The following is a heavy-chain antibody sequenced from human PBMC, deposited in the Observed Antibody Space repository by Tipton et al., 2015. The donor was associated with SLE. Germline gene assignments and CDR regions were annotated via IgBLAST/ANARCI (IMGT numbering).Heavy chain of an antibody. Sequence: LRLSCAVYGGSFSGYYWSWIRQPPGKGLEWIGEINHSGSTNYNPSLKSRVTISVDTSKNQFSLKLSSVTAADTAMYYCARSREGLADHWGQGTLVTVSS. V-gene: IGHV4-34*01. J-gene: IGHJ4*02. CDR3: ARSREGLADH. CDR1: GGSFSGYY. CDR2: INHSGST.